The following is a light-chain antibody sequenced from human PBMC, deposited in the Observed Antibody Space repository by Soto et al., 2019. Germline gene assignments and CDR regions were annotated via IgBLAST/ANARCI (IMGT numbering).Light chain of an antibody. J-gene: IGLJ2*01. CDR2: GNN. CDR3: QSYDSSLSGAV. Sequence: QSVLTQPPSVSGAPGQRVTISCTGSSSNIGAGYDVHWYQHLPETAPKLLIYGNNNRPSGVPDRFSGSKSGTSASLAITGLQAEDEADYYCQSYDSSLSGAVFGGGTKVTVL. V-gene: IGLV1-40*01. CDR1: SSNIGAGYD.